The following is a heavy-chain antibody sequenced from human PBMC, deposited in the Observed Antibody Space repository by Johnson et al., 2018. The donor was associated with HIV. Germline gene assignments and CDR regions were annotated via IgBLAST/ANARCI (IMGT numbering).Heavy chain of an antibody. CDR2: ISYDGSNK. CDR3: AKTYSGSNRDAFDI. V-gene: IGHV3-30-3*02. D-gene: IGHD1-26*01. Sequence: QMLLVESGGGVVQPGRSLRLSCAASGFTFSSYAMHWVRQAPGKGLEWVAVISYDGSNKYYEDSVKGRFTISRDNSKNTLYLQMNSLRAEETAVYYCAKTYSGSNRDAFDIWGQGTMVTVSS. CDR1: GFTFSSYA. J-gene: IGHJ3*02.